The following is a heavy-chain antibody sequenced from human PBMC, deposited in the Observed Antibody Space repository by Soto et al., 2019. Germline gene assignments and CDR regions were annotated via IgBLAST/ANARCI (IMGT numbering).Heavy chain of an antibody. D-gene: IGHD4-17*01. CDR3: ARYGDYDAGFDY. J-gene: IGHJ4*02. V-gene: IGHV4-4*02. CDR1: GGSISSSNW. CDR2: IYHSGST. Sequence: QVQLQESGPGLVKPSGTLSLTCAVSGGSISSSNWWSWVRQPPGKGLEWIGEIYHSGSTNYNPSLKSRVTIPVDKSKNQFALKLSSVTAEDTAVYYCARYGDYDAGFDYWGQGTLVTVSS.